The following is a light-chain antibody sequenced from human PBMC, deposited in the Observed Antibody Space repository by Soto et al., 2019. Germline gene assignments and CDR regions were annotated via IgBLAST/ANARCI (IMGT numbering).Light chain of an antibody. CDR1: QSVSSK. Sequence: EIVMTQSPATLSVSPGERATLSCRASQSVSSKLAWYQQKPGQAPRLLLYGASTRATGIPARFSGSGSETELTLTISSLQSEDFAVYYCQEYKYSKKFGQGTKVDIK. CDR2: GAS. J-gene: IGKJ1*01. CDR3: QEYKYSKK. V-gene: IGKV3-15*01.